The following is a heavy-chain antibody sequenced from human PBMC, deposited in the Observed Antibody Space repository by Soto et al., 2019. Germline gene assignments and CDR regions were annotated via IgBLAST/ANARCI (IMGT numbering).Heavy chain of an antibody. V-gene: IGHV4-59*12. CDR1: GGPISSYY. CDR3: ASSDETHFDS. Sequence: SETLSLTCTVSGGPISSYYWSWIRQPPGKGLEWIGYIYYSGSTNYNPSLKSRVTTSVDKSKNQFSLKLSSVTVADTAVYYCASSDETHFDSWGQGALVTVS. J-gene: IGHJ4*02. CDR2: IYYSGST.